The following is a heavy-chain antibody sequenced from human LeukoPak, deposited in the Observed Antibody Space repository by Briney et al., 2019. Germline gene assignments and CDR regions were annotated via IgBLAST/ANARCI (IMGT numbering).Heavy chain of an antibody. V-gene: IGHV4-39*01. CDR2: IYYSGST. D-gene: IGHD3-22*01. CDR3: ARHPLYYYDSSGPFDY. CDR1: GGSISSSSYY. J-gene: IGHJ4*02. Sequence: PSETLSLTCTVSGGSISSSSYYWGWIRQPPGKGLEWIGSIYYSGSTYYNPSLKGRVTISVDTSKNQFSLKLSSVTAADTAVYYCARHPLYYYDSSGPFDYWGQGTLVTVSS.